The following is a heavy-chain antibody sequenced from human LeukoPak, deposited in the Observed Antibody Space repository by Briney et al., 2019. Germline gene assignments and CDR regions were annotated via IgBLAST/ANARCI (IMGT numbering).Heavy chain of an antibody. CDR1: GASISSYY. D-gene: IGHD3-10*01. V-gene: IGHV4-59*08. Sequence: SETLSLTCTVSGASISSYYWSWIRQPPGKGLEWIGYIYYSGSTNYNPSLKSRVTMSVDTSKNQFSLKLSSVTAADTAVYYRARHANYYGSGSYLDWFDPWGQGTLLTVSS. J-gene: IGHJ5*02. CDR3: ARHANYYGSGSYLDWFDP. CDR2: IYYSGST.